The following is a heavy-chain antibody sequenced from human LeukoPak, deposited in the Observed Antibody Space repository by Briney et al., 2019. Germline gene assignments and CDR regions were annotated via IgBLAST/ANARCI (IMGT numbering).Heavy chain of an antibody. V-gene: IGHV6-1*01. Sequence: SQTHSLTCPISGDSVSSNSAACNWIRQSPSRGLEWLGRIYYRSKWYNDYAVSVKSRITINPDTSKNQFSLQLNSVTPEDTAVYYCARARSSPGPHRYSSSWYFPETRYYYYYYGMDVWGQGTTVTVSS. D-gene: IGHD6-13*01. CDR3: ARARSSPGPHRYSSSWYFPETRYYYYYYGMDV. CDR1: GDSVSSNSAA. CDR2: IYYRSKWYN. J-gene: IGHJ6*02.